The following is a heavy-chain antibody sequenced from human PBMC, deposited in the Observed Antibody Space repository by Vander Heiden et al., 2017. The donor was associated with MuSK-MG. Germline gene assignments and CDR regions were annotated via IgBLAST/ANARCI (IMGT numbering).Heavy chain of an antibody. V-gene: IGHV5-51*01. J-gene: IGHJ3*02. CDR2: IYPGDSDT. CDR3: ARGGYGGKSAAFDI. CDR1: GYIFSNYW. D-gene: IGHD2-15*01. Sequence: EVQLVQSGAEVKKPGESLKISCKGSGYIFSNYWIGWVRQMPGKGLEWMGIIYPGDSDTRYSPAFQGQVTISADKSIITAYLEWSRMKPSDTAMYYCARGGYGGKSAAFDIWVEGTMVTLSS.